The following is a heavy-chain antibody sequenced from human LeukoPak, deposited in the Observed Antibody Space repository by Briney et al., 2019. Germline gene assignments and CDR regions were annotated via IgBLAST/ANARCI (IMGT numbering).Heavy chain of an antibody. D-gene: IGHD1-26*01. CDR3: ARWGGATTPFDY. CDR1: GYTFTSYG. V-gene: IGHV1-18*01. J-gene: IGHJ4*02. Sequence: GASVKVSCKASGYTFTSYGISWVLQAPGQGLAWVGWISTYNGSTNYGQTLQGRVTMTTDTSTSTAYMELRSLTSDDTAVYYCARWGGATTPFDYWGQGTLVTVSS. CDR2: ISTYNGST.